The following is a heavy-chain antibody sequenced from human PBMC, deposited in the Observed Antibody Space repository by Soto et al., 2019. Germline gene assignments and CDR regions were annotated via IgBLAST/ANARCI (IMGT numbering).Heavy chain of an antibody. CDR1: GFTFSSYA. CDR2: ISGSGGST. D-gene: IGHD2-2*01. V-gene: IGHV3-23*01. CDR3: AKRDCSSTSCYGDYFDY. Sequence: GGSLRLSCAASGFTFSSYAMSWVRQAPGKGLEWVSAISGSGGSTYYADSVKGRFTISRDNSKNTLYLQMNSLRAEDTAVYYCAKRDCSSTSCYGDYFDYWGQGTLVTVSS. J-gene: IGHJ4*02.